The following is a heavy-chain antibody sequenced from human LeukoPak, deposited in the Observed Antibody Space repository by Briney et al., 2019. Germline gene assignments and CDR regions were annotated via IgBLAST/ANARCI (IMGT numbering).Heavy chain of an antibody. V-gene: IGHV4-59*01. D-gene: IGHD2-15*01. CDR3: ARTNCSGGSCYSDY. CDR2: IYYSGST. Sequence: PSETLSLTCTVSGGSISSYYCSWIRQPPGKGLEWIGYIYYSGSTNYNPSLKSRVTISVDTSKNQFSLKLSSVTAADTAVYYCARTNCSGGSCYSDYWGQGTLVTVSS. CDR1: GGSISSYY. J-gene: IGHJ4*02.